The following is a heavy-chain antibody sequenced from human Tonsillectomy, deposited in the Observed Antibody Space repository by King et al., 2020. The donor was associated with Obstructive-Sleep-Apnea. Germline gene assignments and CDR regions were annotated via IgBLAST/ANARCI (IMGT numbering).Heavy chain of an antibody. Sequence: VQLVESGGGLVQPGGSLRLSCAASGFTFSSYAMSWVRQAPGKGLEWVSAISGSGGSTYYADSVKGRFTISRDNSKNTPYRQMNSLRAEDTAVDYCAKLDMDYYDSSGYPNSYYFDYWGQGTLVTVSS. V-gene: IGHV3-23*04. CDR2: ISGSGGST. CDR1: GFTFSSYA. J-gene: IGHJ4*02. CDR3: AKLDMDYYDSSGYPNSYYFDY. D-gene: IGHD3-22*01.